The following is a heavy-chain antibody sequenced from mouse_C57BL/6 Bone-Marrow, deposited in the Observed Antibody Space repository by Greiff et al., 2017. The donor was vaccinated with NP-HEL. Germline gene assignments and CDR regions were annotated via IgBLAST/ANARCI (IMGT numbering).Heavy chain of an antibody. D-gene: IGHD1-1*01. Sequence: VQLQQPGAELVKPGASVKMSCKASGYTFTSYWITWVKQRPGQGLEWIGDIYPGSGSTNYNEKFKSKATLTVDTSSSTAYMQLSSLTSEDSAVYYYAIIITTVVAPYAMDYWGQGTSVTVSS. CDR3: AIIITTVVAPYAMDY. J-gene: IGHJ4*01. CDR2: IYPGSGST. CDR1: GYTFTSYW. V-gene: IGHV1-55*01.